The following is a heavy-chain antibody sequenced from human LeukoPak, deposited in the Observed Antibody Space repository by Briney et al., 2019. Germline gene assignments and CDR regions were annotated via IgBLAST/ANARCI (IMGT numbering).Heavy chain of an antibody. J-gene: IGHJ4*02. CDR1: GFTFSSYG. Sequence: GGSLRLSCAASGFTFSSYGMHWVRRAPGKGLEWVAVIWYDGSNKYYADSVKGRFTISRDNSKNTLYLQMNSLRAEDTAVYYCARDKLLSRPGAFDYWGQGTLVTVSS. D-gene: IGHD2-2*01. CDR3: ARDKLLSRPGAFDY. CDR2: IWYDGSNK. V-gene: IGHV3-33*01.